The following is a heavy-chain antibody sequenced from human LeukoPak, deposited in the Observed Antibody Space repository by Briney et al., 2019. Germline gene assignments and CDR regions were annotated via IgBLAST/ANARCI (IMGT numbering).Heavy chain of an antibody. CDR3: AKSYNGYESKPDY. Sequence: GGSLRLSCAASGFTFSSYAMSWVRQAPGKGLEWVSSISNSGGRTFYTDSVKGQFTISRDNSKITLYLQMNSLRAEDTAVYYCAKSYNGYESKPDYWGQGTLVTVSS. D-gene: IGHD5-12*01. J-gene: IGHJ4*02. V-gene: IGHV3-23*01. CDR1: GFTFSSYA. CDR2: ISNSGGRT.